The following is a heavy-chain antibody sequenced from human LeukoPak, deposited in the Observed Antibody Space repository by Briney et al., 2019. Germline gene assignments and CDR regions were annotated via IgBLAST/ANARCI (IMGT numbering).Heavy chain of an antibody. V-gene: IGHV3-23*01. D-gene: IGHD3-3*01. J-gene: IGHJ4*02. CDR1: GFTFTTYA. CDR2: ISGSGSST. Sequence: GGSLRLSCAASGFTFTTYAMNWVRQAPGKGLEWVSVISGSGSSTYYADSVKGRFTISRDNSKNTLFLQMNSLRAEDTAVYYCAKGTYHDFWCHYFDYWGQGTLVTVSS. CDR3: AKGTYHDFWCHYFDY.